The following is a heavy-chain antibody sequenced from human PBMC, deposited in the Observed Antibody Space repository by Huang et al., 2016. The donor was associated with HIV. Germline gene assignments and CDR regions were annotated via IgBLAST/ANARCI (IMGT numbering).Heavy chain of an antibody. CDR2: INYSGTI. D-gene: IGHD3-16*01. Sequence: QVQLYQWGAGLLRPSETLSLTCAVYRGSLSGYYWSWIRQSPEKGLEWIGEINYSGTINYNTSLKSGVTISVDTSKKRLARKLKSVTAADTAVYYCAREVMTSFGGPFDPWGQGTLVAVSS. J-gene: IGHJ5*02. V-gene: IGHV4-34*01. CDR3: AREVMTSFGGPFDP. CDR1: RGSLSGYY.